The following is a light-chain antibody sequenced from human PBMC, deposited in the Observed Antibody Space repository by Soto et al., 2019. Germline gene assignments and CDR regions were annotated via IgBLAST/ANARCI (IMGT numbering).Light chain of an antibody. CDR3: AAWDDSLSDWV. CDR2: RND. J-gene: IGLJ3*02. Sequence: QSVLTQPPSASGTPGQSVTISCSGSSSNIGSDYVYWYQQLPGTAPNLLIYRNDQRPSGVPDRFSGSKSGTSASLAISGLRSEDDADYYCAAWDDSLSDWVFGGGTQLTVL. V-gene: IGLV1-47*01. CDR1: SSNIGSDY.